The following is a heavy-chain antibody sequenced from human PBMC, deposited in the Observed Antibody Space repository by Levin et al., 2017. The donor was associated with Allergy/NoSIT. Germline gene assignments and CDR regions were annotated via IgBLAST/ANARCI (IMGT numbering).Heavy chain of an antibody. J-gene: IGHJ5*02. V-gene: IGHV1-69*01. Sequence: KISCKASGGTFSSYAISWVRKAPGQGLEWMGGIIPIFGTANYAQKFQGRVTITADESTSTAYMELSSLRSEDTAVYYCARGYYDSSGYSLGKGFDPWGQGTLVTVSS. D-gene: IGHD3-22*01. CDR1: GGTFSSYA. CDR3: ARGYYDSSGYSLGKGFDP. CDR2: IIPIFGTA.